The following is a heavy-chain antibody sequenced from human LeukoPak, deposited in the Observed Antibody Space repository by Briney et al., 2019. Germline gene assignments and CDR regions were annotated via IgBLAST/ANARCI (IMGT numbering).Heavy chain of an antibody. CDR2: IYYSGST. D-gene: IGHD3-22*01. J-gene: IGHJ3*02. CDR1: GGSISSGGYY. V-gene: IGHV4-31*03. Sequence: PSETLPLTCTVSGGSISSGGYYWSWIRQHPGKGLEWIGYIYYSGSTYYNPSLKSRVTISVDTSKNQFSLKLSSVTAADTAVYYCARITTYYYDSSGYSDAFDIWGQGTMVTVSS. CDR3: ARITTYYYDSSGYSDAFDI.